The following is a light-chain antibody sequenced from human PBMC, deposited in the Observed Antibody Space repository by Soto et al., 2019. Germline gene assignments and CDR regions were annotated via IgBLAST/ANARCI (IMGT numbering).Light chain of an antibody. V-gene: IGKV1-5*03. J-gene: IGKJ1*01. CDR3: QQYGSSSPWT. CDR1: QSISSW. CDR2: KAS. Sequence: DLQMTQSPSTLSASVGDRVTITCRASQSISSWLAWYQQKPGKAPKLLIYKASSLETGVPSRFSGSGSGTEFTFIISSLQPDDFASYYCQQYGSSSPWTFGQGTKVEIK.